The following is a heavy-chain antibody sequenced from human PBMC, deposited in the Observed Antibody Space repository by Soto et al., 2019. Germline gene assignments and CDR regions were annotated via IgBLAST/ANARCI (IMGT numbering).Heavy chain of an antibody. Sequence: QVQLQESGPGLVKPSETLSLTCTVSGGSVSSGSYYWSWIRQPPGKGLEWIGYIYYSGRTNYNPSLKSRVTISVDTSKNQFSLKLSSVTAADTAVYYCARDRAPSYYYYGMDVWGQGTTVTVSS. CDR3: ARDRAPSYYYYGMDV. D-gene: IGHD3-10*01. CDR1: GGSVSSGSYY. V-gene: IGHV4-61*01. J-gene: IGHJ6*02. CDR2: IYYSGRT.